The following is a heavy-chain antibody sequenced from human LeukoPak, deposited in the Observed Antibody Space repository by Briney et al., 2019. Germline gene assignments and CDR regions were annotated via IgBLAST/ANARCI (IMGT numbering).Heavy chain of an antibody. D-gene: IGHD6-6*01. CDR3: AREGRAARPALDY. V-gene: IGHV1-2*02. J-gene: IGHJ4*02. CDR1: GYTFTGYY. Sequence: ASVKVSCKASGYTFTGYYMHWVRQAPGQGLEWMGWINPNSGDTNYAQKFQGRVTMTRDTSISTAYMELSRLRSDDTAVYYCAREGRAARPALDYWGQGTLVTVSS. CDR2: INPNSGDT.